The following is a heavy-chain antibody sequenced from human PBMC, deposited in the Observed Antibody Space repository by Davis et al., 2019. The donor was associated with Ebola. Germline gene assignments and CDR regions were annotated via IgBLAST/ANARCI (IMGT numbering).Heavy chain of an antibody. Sequence: ASVKVSCKASGYTFTDYYIHWVRQAPGQGLEWMGWINPISGGTNYAQKFQGRITMTRDTSISTAYMELSRLRSDDTAMYYCARFIPPNYYHRGSTYYWGQGTLVTVSS. CDR2: INPISGGT. CDR3: ARFIPPNYYHRGSTYY. CDR1: GYTFTDYY. J-gene: IGHJ4*02. V-gene: IGHV1-2*02. D-gene: IGHD3-22*01.